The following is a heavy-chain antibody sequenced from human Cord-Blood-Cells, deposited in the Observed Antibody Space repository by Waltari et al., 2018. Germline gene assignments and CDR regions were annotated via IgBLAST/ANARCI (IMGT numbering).Heavy chain of an antibody. CDR2: ISYDGSNK. CDR1: GFTFSSYA. Sequence: QVQLVESGGGVVQPGRSLRLSCAASGFTFSSYAMHWFRQAPGKGLEWVAVISYDGSNKYYADSVKGRFTISRDNSKNTLYLQMNSLRAEDTAVYYCARDNWGLGAFDIWGQGTMVTVSS. J-gene: IGHJ3*02. D-gene: IGHD7-27*01. CDR3: ARDNWGLGAFDI. V-gene: IGHV3-30-3*01.